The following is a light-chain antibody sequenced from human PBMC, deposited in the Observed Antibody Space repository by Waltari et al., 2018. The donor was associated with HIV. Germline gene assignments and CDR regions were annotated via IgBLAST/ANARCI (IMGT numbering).Light chain of an antibody. J-gene: IGLJ2*01. Sequence: SYELTQPSSVSVSPGQTARITCSGDVLANKKHARWSQQKSGQAPLVVIYKDTERPSEIPERFSGSSSGTTVTLTINGAQVEDEADYYCYSATDDYRVVFGGGTQLTVL. V-gene: IGLV3-27*01. CDR1: VLANKKH. CDR3: YSATDDYRVV. CDR2: KDT.